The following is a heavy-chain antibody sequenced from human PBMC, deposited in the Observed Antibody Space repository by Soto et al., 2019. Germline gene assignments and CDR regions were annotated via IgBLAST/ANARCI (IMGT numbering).Heavy chain of an antibody. D-gene: IGHD2-2*01. CDR2: IIPIFGTA. Sequence: QVQLVQSGAEVKKPGSSVKVSCKASGGTFSSDAISWVRQAPGQGREWMGGIIPIFGTANYAQKSQGRVTITADESTSTAYMELSSLRAEDTAVYYCAREFDCSSTSCYSRRRGGMDVWGQGTTVTVSS. CDR3: AREFDCSSTSCYSRRRGGMDV. V-gene: IGHV1-69*01. J-gene: IGHJ6*02. CDR1: GGTFSSDA.